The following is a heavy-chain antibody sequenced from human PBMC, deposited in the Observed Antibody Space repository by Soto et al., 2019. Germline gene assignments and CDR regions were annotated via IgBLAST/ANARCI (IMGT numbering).Heavy chain of an antibody. J-gene: IGHJ4*02. CDR2: IYYSAST. D-gene: IGHD2-21*02. V-gene: IGHV4-59*08. CDR1: GGSISSYY. Sequence: QVQLQESGPGLVKPSETLSLTCTVSGGSISSYYWSWIRQPPGKGLEWIGYIYYSASTNYSPSLKSRVTISVDTSKNQFSLNLSSVTAADTAVYYCARHLPYCGGDCCSLDYWGQGTLVTVSS. CDR3: ARHLPYCGGDCCSLDY.